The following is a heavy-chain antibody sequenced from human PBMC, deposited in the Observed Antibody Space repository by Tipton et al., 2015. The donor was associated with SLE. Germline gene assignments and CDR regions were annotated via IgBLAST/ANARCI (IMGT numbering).Heavy chain of an antibody. V-gene: IGHV3-23*01. CDR3: APHPVVVTEWFDP. D-gene: IGHD2-21*02. CDR1: GFTFSPYG. Sequence: SLRLSCAASGFTFSPYGMSWVRQAPGKGLEWVSGISDSGATTYYADSVKGRFTISRDNSKNTLYLQMNSLRADDTAVYYCAPHPVVVTEWFDPWGQGTLVTVSS. J-gene: IGHJ5*02. CDR2: ISDSGATT.